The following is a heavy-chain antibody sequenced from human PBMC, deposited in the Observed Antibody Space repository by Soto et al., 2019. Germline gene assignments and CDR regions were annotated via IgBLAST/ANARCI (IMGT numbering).Heavy chain of an antibody. CDR2: ISWDGGST. D-gene: IGHD4-4*01. Sequence: EVQLVESGGVVVQPGGSLRLSCAASGFTFDDYTMHWVRQAPGKGLEWVSLISWDGGSTYYADSVKGRFTISRDNSKNSLYLQMNSLRTEDTALYYCAKDIHVSWTTVKTGGMDVWGQGTTVTVSS. J-gene: IGHJ6*02. V-gene: IGHV3-43*01. CDR1: GFTFDDYT. CDR3: AKDIHVSWTTVKTGGMDV.